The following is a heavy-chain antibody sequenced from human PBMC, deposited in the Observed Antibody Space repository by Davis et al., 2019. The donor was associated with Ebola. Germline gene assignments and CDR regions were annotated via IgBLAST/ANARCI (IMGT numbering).Heavy chain of an antibody. CDR2: IYYSGST. V-gene: IGHV4-61*01. Sequence: SETLSLTCTVSGGSVSSGSYYWSWIRQPPGKGLEWIGYIYYSGSTNYNPSLKSRVTISVDTSKNQFSLKLSSVTAADTAVYYCARAISGYSSGWTYHFDYWGQGTLVTVSS. CDR1: GGSVSSGSYY. J-gene: IGHJ4*02. CDR3: ARAISGYSSGWTYHFDY. D-gene: IGHD6-19*01.